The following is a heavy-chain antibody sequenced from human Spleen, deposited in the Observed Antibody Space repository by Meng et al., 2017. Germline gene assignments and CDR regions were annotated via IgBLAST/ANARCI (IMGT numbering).Heavy chain of an antibody. CDR1: GFTFSSYA. D-gene: IGHD1-26*01. J-gene: IGHJ3*01. CDR3: ARAYSGTYYAHAFDV. CDR2: ISSASDYV. Sequence: GESLKISCEASGFTFSSYAMNWVRQAPGKGLEWLSSISSASDYVYYADSVKGRFTVTRDNARNSVFLQVNSLGADDTAVYYCARAYSGTYYAHAFDVWGQG. V-gene: IGHV3-21*01.